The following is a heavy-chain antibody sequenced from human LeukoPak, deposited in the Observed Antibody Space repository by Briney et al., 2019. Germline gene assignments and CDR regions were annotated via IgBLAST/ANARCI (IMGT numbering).Heavy chain of an antibody. Sequence: ASVKVSCKASGYTFTGYYMHWVRQAPGQGLEWMGWINPNSGGTNYAQKFQGRVTMTRDTSISTAYMELSRLRSDDTAVYYCARAGTTIFGVFDYWGQGTLVTVSS. CDR2: INPNSGGT. CDR3: ARAGTTIFGVFDY. CDR1: GYTFTGYY. J-gene: IGHJ4*02. V-gene: IGHV1-2*02. D-gene: IGHD3-3*01.